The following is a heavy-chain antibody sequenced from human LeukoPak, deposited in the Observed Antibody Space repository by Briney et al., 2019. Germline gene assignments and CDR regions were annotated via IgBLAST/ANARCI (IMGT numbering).Heavy chain of an antibody. CDR1: GFSFSSYS. J-gene: IGHJ6*02. CDR3: AIPPLSGTGSSRPLAEMDV. CDR2: ISHTSSTM. Sequence: PGGSLRLSCAASGFSFSSYSMNWVRQAPGKGLEWVSYISHTSSTMSYADSVKGRFTISRDNARNSLYLQMNSLRAEDTAVYYCAIPPLSGTGSSRPLAEMDVWGQGTTVTVSS. V-gene: IGHV3-48*04. D-gene: IGHD3-10*01.